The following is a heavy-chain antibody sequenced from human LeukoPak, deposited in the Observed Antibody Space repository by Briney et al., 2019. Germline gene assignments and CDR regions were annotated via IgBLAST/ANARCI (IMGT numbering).Heavy chain of an antibody. V-gene: IGHV3-74*01. CDR2: INVEGTTT. CDR3: TRGGEKPFDY. J-gene: IGHJ4*02. D-gene: IGHD3-10*01. Sequence: GGSLRLSCAGSGFTFTRFWMHWVRQAPGKGLVWVSRINVEGTTTTYADSVEGRFTISRDENTLYLQMNHLRVDDTAVYYCTRGGEKPFDYWGEGTLVTVSS. CDR1: GFTFTRFW.